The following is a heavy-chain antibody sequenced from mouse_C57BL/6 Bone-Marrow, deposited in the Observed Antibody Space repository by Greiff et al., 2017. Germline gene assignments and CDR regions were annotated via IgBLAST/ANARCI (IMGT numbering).Heavy chain of an antibody. CDR3: TAGGGYGKHGDAMDY. J-gene: IGHJ4*01. D-gene: IGHD2-1*01. CDR2: IDPENGDT. CDR1: GFNIKDYY. Sequence: EVQLQESGAELVRPGASVKLSCTASGFNIKDYYMHWVKQRPEQGLEWIGWIDPENGDTEYASKFQGKATITADTSSNTAYLQLSSLTYEDTAVYYCTAGGGYGKHGDAMDYWGQGTSVTVSS. V-gene: IGHV14-4*01.